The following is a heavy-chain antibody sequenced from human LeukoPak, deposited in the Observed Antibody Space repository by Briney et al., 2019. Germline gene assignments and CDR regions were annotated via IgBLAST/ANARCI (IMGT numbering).Heavy chain of an antibody. CDR3: ARDRRCSTTICSDFYC. V-gene: IGHV3-23*01. D-gene: IGHD2/OR15-2a*01. Sequence: GGSLRLSFAASGLTFSNYAMSWVRQAPGKGLEWVSTISGSGSDTYYADSVKGRFAISRDNSKNTLYLQMNSLRAEDTALYYCARDRRCSTTICSDFYCWGQGTLVTVSS. CDR1: GLTFSNYA. J-gene: IGHJ4*02. CDR2: ISGSGSDT.